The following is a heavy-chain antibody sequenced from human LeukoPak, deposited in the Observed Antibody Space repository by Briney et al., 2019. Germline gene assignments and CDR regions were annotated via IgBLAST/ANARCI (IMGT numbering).Heavy chain of an antibody. CDR3: ARVYCGSSRSYYIAY. CDR1: GGSFIGFY. V-gene: IGHV4-34*01. Sequence: PSETLSLTCAVYGGSFIGFYWSWIRQPPGKGLEWIGEINHSGSTNYNPSLKSRVTISVDTSKNQFSLKLSSVTAADTAVYYCARVYCGSSRSYYIAYWGQGTLVTVSS. J-gene: IGHJ4*02. D-gene: IGHD2-2*01. CDR2: INHSGST.